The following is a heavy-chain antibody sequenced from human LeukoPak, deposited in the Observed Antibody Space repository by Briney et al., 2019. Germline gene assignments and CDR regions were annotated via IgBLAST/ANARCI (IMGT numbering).Heavy chain of an antibody. CDR2: ISAYNGNT. Sequence: ASVKVSCKASGYTFTSYGISWVRQAPGQGLEWMGWISAYNGNTNYAQKLQGRVTMTTDPATSTAYMELRSLRSDDTAVYYCARTRGGIVVVPATFDYWGQGTLVTVSS. V-gene: IGHV1-18*01. CDR1: GYTFTSYG. CDR3: ARTRGGIVVVPATFDY. J-gene: IGHJ4*02. D-gene: IGHD2-2*01.